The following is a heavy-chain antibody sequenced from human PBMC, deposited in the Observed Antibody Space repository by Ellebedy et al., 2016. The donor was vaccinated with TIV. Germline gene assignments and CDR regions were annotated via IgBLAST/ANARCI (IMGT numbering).Heavy chain of an antibody. J-gene: IGHJ4*02. CDR2: IYDDGTT. CDR3: SRGHYSGRAQ. D-gene: IGHD5-12*01. CDR1: GLSVGSSF. V-gene: IGHV3-53*01. Sequence: GESLKISXAVSGLSVGSSFMNWVRQAPGMGLEWVSNIYDDGTTYYADSVKGRFTISRDSFRNTLYLQMNNLRAEDTALYYSSRGHYSGRAQWGQGTLVTVSS.